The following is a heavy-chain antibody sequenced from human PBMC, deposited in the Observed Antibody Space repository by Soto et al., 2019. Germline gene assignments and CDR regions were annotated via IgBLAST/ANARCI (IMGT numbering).Heavy chain of an antibody. D-gene: IGHD2-2*01. CDR3: ARYWGARCSSTSCYRFDP. CDR1: GYTFTGYY. CDR2: INPNSGGT. J-gene: IGHJ5*02. Sequence: ASVKVSCKASGYTFTGYYMHWVRQAPGQGLEWMGWINPNSGGTNYAQKFQGWVTMTRDTSISTAYMELSRLRSDDTAVYYCARYWGARCSSTSCYRFDPWGHGTLVTVSS. V-gene: IGHV1-2*04.